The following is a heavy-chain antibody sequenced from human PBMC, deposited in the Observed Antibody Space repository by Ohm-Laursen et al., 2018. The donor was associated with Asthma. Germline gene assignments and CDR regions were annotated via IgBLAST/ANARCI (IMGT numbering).Heavy chain of an antibody. CDR1: GFTFSTNS. J-gene: IGHJ6*02. D-gene: IGHD2-21*02. CDR3: ARAPVCDLAWDCYYGMDV. CDR2: ISSKSSTI. Sequence: SQRLSCAASGFTFSTNSMYWVRQAQGTGLERVWFISSKSSTIYSANTAKGRFTVSRDNAKNSLYLQMNSLRDEDTAVYYCARAPVCDLAWDCYYGMDVWGQGTTVTVSS. V-gene: IGHV3-48*02.